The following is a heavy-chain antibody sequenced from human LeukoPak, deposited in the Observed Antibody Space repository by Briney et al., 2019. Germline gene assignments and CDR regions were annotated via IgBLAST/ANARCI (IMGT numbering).Heavy chain of an antibody. Sequence: GGSLRLSCAASGFTFSSYAMSWVRQAPGKGLVWVSRINSDGSSTSYADSVKGRFTISRDNAKNTLYLQMNSLRAEDTAVYYCAGSGSYSNYFDYWGQGTLVTVSS. D-gene: IGHD3-10*01. CDR1: GFTFSSYA. CDR2: INSDGSST. J-gene: IGHJ4*02. V-gene: IGHV3-74*01. CDR3: AGSGSYSNYFDY.